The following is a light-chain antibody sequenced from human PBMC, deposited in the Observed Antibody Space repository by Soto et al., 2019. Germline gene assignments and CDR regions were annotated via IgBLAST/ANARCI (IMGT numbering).Light chain of an antibody. CDR1: QTISSW. CDR2: KAS. J-gene: IGKJ2*01. Sequence: DIQMTQSPSTLSASVGDRVTITCRASQTISSWLAWYQQKPGKAPKLLIYKASTLKSGVPSRFSGSGSGTEFTLTISSLQPDDFATYYCQQSYSTLYTFGQGTKVDIK. V-gene: IGKV1-5*03. CDR3: QQSYSTLYT.